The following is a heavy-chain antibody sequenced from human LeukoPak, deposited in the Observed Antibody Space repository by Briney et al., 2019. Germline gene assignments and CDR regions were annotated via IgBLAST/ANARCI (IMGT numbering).Heavy chain of an antibody. D-gene: IGHD6-13*01. V-gene: IGHV7-4-1*02. Sequence: VASVKVSCKASGYTFTSYGISWVRQAPGQGLEWMGWINTNTGKPTYAQGFTGRFVFSLDTSVSTAYLQSSSLKPEDTAVYYCARDTVRQQLMTVPFAYWGQGTLVTVSS. CDR1: GYTFTSYG. J-gene: IGHJ4*02. CDR2: INTNTGKP. CDR3: ARDTVRQQLMTVPFAY.